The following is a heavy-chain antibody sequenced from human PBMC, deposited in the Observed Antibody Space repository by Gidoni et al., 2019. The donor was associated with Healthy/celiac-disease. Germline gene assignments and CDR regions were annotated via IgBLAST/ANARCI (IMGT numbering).Heavy chain of an antibody. D-gene: IGHD2-15*01. CDR1: GYTFTSYA. CDR2: INAGNGNT. Sequence: QVQLVQSGAEVKKPGASVKVSCKASGYTFTSYAMHWVRQAPGQRLEWMGWINAGNGNTKYSQKFQGRVTITRDTSASTAYMELSSLRSEDTAVYYCARSRVDCSGGSCPRPFYYYYGMDVWGQGTTVTVSS. V-gene: IGHV1-3*01. J-gene: IGHJ6*02. CDR3: ARSRVDCSGGSCPRPFYYYYGMDV.